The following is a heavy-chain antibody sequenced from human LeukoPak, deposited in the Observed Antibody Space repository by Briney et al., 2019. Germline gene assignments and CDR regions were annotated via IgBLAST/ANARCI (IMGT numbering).Heavy chain of an antibody. J-gene: IGHJ3*02. Sequence: SETLSLTCTVSGGSISSSSYYWGWIRQPPGKGLEWIGSIYYSGSTYYNPSLKSRVTISVDTSKNQFSLKLSSVTAADTAVYYCARSYYDSSGYPDAFDIRGQGTMVTVSS. V-gene: IGHV4-39*01. D-gene: IGHD3-22*01. CDR3: ARSYYDSSGYPDAFDI. CDR2: IYYSGST. CDR1: GGSISSSSYY.